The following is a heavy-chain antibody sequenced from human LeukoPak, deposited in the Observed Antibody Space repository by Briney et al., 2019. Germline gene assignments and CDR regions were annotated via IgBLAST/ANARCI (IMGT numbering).Heavy chain of an antibody. J-gene: IGHJ4*02. CDR1: GYSFTSHD. V-gene: IGHV1-8*01. Sequence: ASVKVSCKASGYSFTSHDINWVRQATGQGLEWMGWMNPNSGNTGYAQKFQDRVTMTRDTSISTAYLELSSLGSEDTAMYYCASALKRRSAGTLIDHWGQGTLVTVSS. CDR2: MNPNSGNT. CDR3: ASALKRRSAGTLIDH. D-gene: IGHD6-13*01.